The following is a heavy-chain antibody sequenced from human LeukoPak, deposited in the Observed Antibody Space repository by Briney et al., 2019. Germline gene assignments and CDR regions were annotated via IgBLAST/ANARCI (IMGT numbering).Heavy chain of an antibody. Sequence: GGSLRLSCAASGFTFSSYSMNWVRQAPGKGLEGVSYISSSSSTIYYADSVKGRFTISRDNANNSLYLQMNSLRAEDTALYYCVRGRHYYDTSGYYYRPEDYWGQGTLVTVSS. CDR1: GFTFSSYS. J-gene: IGHJ4*02. CDR2: ISSSSSTI. V-gene: IGHV3-48*04. CDR3: VRGRHYYDTSGYYYRPEDY. D-gene: IGHD3-22*01.